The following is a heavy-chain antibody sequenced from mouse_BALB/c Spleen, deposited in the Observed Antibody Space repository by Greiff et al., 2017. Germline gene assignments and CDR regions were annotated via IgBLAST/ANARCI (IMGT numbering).Heavy chain of an antibody. J-gene: IGHJ4*01. Sequence: VQRVESGPGLVAPSQSLSITCTVSGFSLTSYGVHWVRQPPGKGLEWLGVIWAGGSTNYNSALMSRLSISKDNSKSQVFLKMNSLQTDDTAMYYCARDPYYYGSSYAMDYWGQGTSVTVSS. D-gene: IGHD1-1*01. CDR1: GFSLTSYG. V-gene: IGHV2-9*02. CDR3: ARDPYYYGSSYAMDY. CDR2: IWAGGST.